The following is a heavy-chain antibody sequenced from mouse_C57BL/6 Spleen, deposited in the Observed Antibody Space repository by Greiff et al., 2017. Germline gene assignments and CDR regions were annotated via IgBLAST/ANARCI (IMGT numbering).Heavy chain of an antibody. CDR3: ARGLRRDWFAY. V-gene: IGHV5-17*01. Sequence: DVHLVESGGGLVKPGGSLKLSCAASGFTFSDYGMHWVRQAPEKGLEWVAYISSGSSTIYYADTVKGRFTISRDNAKNTLFLQMTSLRSEDTAMYYCARGLRRDWFAYWGQGTLVTVSA. CDR1: GFTFSDYG. D-gene: IGHD2-4*01. J-gene: IGHJ3*01. CDR2: ISSGSSTI.